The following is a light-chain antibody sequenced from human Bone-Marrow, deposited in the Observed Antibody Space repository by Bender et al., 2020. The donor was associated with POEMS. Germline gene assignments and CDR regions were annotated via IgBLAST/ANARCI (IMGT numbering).Light chain of an antibody. CDR2: EDN. V-gene: IGLV3-10*01. J-gene: IGLJ3*02. CDR1: VFPKKY. CDR3: YSTDSSGNRWV. Sequence: SYELTQPPSVSVSPGQTARITCSGNVFPKKYAYWYQQKSGQAPVLVIYEDNKRPSGIPERFSGSSSGTMATLTISGALVEDEADYYCYSTDSSGNRWVFGGGTKLTVL.